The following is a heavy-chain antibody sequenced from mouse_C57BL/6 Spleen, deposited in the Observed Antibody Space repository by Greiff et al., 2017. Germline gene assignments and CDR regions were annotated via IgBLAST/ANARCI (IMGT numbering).Heavy chain of an antibody. CDR1: GYTFTDYE. CDR3: TRGMMDY. Sequence: QVQLKQSGAALVRPGASVTLSCKASGYTFTDYEMHWVKQTPVHGLEWIGAIDPETGGTAYNQKFKGKAILTADKSSSTAYMELRSLTSEDSAVYYCTRGMMDYWGQGTSVTVSS. CDR2: IDPETGGT. V-gene: IGHV1-15*01. J-gene: IGHJ4*01.